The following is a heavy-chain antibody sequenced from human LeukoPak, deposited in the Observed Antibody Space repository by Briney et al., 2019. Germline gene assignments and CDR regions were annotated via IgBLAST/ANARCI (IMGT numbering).Heavy chain of an antibody. CDR3: ARGKEEYSAFDV. CDR1: ESISQTKYY. J-gene: IGHJ5*02. V-gene: IGHV4-39*07. Sequence: PSETLSLTCTVSESISQTKYYWSWIRQPAGKGLEWIGSVSYSGSTFCNPSLKSRLTISQDTSKNRFSLKLSSVTAADTAVYFCARGKEEYSAFDVWGQGMVVTVSS. CDR2: VSYSGST. D-gene: IGHD4-11*01.